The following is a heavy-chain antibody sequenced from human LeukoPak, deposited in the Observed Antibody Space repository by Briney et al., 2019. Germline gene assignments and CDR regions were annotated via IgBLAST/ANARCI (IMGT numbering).Heavy chain of an antibody. J-gene: IGHJ4*02. CDR2: ISGSGGST. CDR3: ASQGIVGPTALFDY. Sequence: GGSLRLSCAASGFTFSSYAISWVRQAPGKGLEWVSVISGSGGSTYYADSVKGRFTISRDNSKSTLYLQMNSLRAEDTALYYCASQGIVGPTALFDYWGQGTLVTVSS. D-gene: IGHD1-26*01. V-gene: IGHV3-23*01. CDR1: GFTFSSYA.